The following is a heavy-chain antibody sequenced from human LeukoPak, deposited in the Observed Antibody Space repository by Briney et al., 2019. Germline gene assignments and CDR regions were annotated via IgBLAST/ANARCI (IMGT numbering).Heavy chain of an antibody. CDR1: GYSISSGYY. CDR2: IYHSGST. V-gene: IGHV4-38-2*02. D-gene: IGHD3-10*01. J-gene: IGHJ4*02. Sequence: SETLSLTCTVSGYSISSGYYWGWIRQPPGKGLEWIGSIYHSGSTYYNPSLKSRVTMSIDTSKNQFSLKLSSVTAADTAIYYCARDAKYYYGSRTYFFFEYWGQGTLLTVSS. CDR3: ARDAKYYYGSRTYFFFEY.